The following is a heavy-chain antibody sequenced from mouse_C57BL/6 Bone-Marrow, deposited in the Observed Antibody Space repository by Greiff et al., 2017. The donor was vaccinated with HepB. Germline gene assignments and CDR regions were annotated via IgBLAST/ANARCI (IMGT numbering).Heavy chain of an antibody. CDR1: GYAFTNYL. J-gene: IGHJ2*01. V-gene: IGHV1-54*01. Sequence: QVQLQQSGAELVRPGTSVKVSCKASGYAFTNYLIEWVKQRPGQGLEWIGVINPGSGGTNYNEKFKGKATLTADKSSSTAYMQLSSLTSEDSAVYFCAREGWLDYFDYWGQGTTLTVSS. CDR2: INPGSGGT. CDR3: AREGWLDYFDY. D-gene: IGHD2-3*01.